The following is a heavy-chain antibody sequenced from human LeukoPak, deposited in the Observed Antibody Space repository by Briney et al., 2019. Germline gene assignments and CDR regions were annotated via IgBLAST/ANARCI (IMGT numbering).Heavy chain of an antibody. CDR2: IKEDGSEK. CDR1: GFTFSNWW. J-gene: IGHJ6*04. Sequence: PGGSLRLSCVVSGFTFSNWWMSWVRQAPGKGLEYVANIKEDGSEKNYVDSVKGRFTISRDNAKNSLYLQMNSLRAEDTAVYYCAELGITMIGGVWGKGTTVTISS. D-gene: IGHD3-10*02. CDR3: AELGITMIGGV. V-gene: IGHV3-7*01.